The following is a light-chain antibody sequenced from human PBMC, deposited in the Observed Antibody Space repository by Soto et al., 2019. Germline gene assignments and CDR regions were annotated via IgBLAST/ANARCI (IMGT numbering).Light chain of an antibody. CDR3: QSYDSSLSSYV. CDR1: SSNIGAGYD. J-gene: IGLJ1*01. CDR2: GNS. Sequence: QSVLTQPPSVSGAPGQRVTISCTGSSSNIGAGYDVHWYQQLPGTAPKLLIYGNSNRPSGVPDRFSGSQSGTSASLAITGLKAEDEADYYCQSYDSSLSSYVFGTGTKLTVL. V-gene: IGLV1-40*01.